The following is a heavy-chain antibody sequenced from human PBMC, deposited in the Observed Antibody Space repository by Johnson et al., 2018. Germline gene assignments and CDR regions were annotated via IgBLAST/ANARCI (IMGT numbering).Heavy chain of an antibody. CDR2: IWYDGSNK. J-gene: IGHJ6*02. D-gene: IGHD3-16*01. CDR1: GFTFSSYG. V-gene: IGHV3-33*08. CDR3: ARDRGGYYYGMDG. Sequence: QVQLVQSGGGLVQPGGSLRLSCAASGFTFSSYGMHWVRQAPGKGLEWVAVIWYDGSNKYYADSVKGRFTISRDNSKTTLYLPMNSLGAEDTAGYYWARDRGGYYYGMDGWGQGTTVTVSS.